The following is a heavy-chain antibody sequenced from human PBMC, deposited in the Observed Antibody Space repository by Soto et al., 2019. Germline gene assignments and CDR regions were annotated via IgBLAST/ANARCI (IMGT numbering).Heavy chain of an antibody. D-gene: IGHD6-13*01. CDR2: IYPGDHET. CDR1: GYTFSNFW. V-gene: IGHV5-51*01. J-gene: IGHJ4*02. CDR3: ARSPRSSPYFDY. Sequence: PVESLKISCRCAGYTFSNFWIAWVRHLPGKGLEWMGIIYPGDHETRYSPSFHGKVTISADKSINTAYLQWSSLEASDSAFYYCARSPRSSPYFDYRGQGALVTVSS.